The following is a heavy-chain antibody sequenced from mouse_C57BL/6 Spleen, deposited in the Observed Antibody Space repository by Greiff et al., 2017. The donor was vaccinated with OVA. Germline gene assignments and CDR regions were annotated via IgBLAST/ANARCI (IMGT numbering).Heavy chain of an antibody. CDR2: IDPEDGVT. CDR1: GFNIKDYY. CDR3: APGTSFDY. Sequence: VQLQQSGAELVKPGASVKLSCTASGFNIKDYYMHWVKQRTEQGLEWIGRIDPEDGVTKSAPKFQGKATITADTSSNTAYLQLRSLTSDDTAVYYCAPGTSFDYWGQGTTRTVSS. V-gene: IGHV14-2*01. J-gene: IGHJ2*01. D-gene: IGHD4-1*01.